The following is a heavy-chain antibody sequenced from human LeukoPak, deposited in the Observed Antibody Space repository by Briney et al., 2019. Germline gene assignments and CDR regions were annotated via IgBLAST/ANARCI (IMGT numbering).Heavy chain of an antibody. CDR3: ARLNEEWATADLEEAFDI. D-gene: IGHD6-13*01. CDR1: GGSINSYY. J-gene: IGHJ3*02. CDR2: IYYSGST. V-gene: IGHV4-59*08. Sequence: PSETLSLTCTVSGGSINSYYWSWIRQPPGKGLEWIGYIYYSGSTNYNPSLKSRVTISVDTSKNQFSLKLSSVTAADTAVYYCARLNEEWATADLEEAFDIWGQGTMVTVSS.